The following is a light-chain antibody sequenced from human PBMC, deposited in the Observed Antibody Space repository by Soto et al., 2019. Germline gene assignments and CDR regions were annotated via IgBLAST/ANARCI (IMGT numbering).Light chain of an antibody. CDR3: QQYDTSPRT. CDR2: GTS. J-gene: IGKJ1*01. CDR1: QTVNSIY. V-gene: IGKV3-20*01. Sequence: EIVLTQSPGTLSLSPGERATLSCRASQTVNSIYLAWYQQKPGQAPRLLIYGTSNRATGIPDRFSGSGSGKDFTLTISRLEPEDFAVYYCQQYDTSPRTFGQGTKVEIK.